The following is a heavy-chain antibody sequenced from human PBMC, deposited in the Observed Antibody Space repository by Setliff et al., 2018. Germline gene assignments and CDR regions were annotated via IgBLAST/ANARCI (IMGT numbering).Heavy chain of an antibody. D-gene: IGHD2-15*01. V-gene: IGHV4-39*02. CDR1: GGSISSSSYY. J-gene: IGHJ4*02. CDR2: IYYSGST. CDR3: LRIRLVPHGHS. Sequence: SETLSLTCTVSGGSISSSSYYWGWIRQPPGKGLEYIGSIYYSGSTYYNASLKSRVTISVDTSKNHFSLRLSSVAATDTAVYYCLRIRLVPHGHSWGQGTLVTVSS.